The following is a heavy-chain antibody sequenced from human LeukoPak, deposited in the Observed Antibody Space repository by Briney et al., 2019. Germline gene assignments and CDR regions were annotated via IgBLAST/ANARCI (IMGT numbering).Heavy chain of an antibody. CDR3: ARVLYGSGSYYTEPIDY. Sequence: SGGSLRLSCEGSGFTFGSSPMSWVRQAPGKGLEWVSYISSSGSTIYYADSVKGRFTISRDNAKNSLYLQMNSLRAEDTAVYYCARVLYGSGSYYTEPIDYWGQGTLVTVSS. D-gene: IGHD3-10*01. V-gene: IGHV3-48*03. J-gene: IGHJ4*02. CDR1: GFTFGSSP. CDR2: ISSSGSTI.